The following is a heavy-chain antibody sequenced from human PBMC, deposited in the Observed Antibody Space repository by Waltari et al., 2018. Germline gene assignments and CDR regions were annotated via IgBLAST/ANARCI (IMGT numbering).Heavy chain of an antibody. CDR3: ARDTERDMVRVYNWFDP. CDR2: ILPILGIA. CDR1: GGNFSSYA. J-gene: IGHJ5*02. Sequence: QVQLVQSGAEVKKPGSSVKVSCKASGGNFSSYAISWVRQAPGQGLEWMGGILPILGIANYAQKFQGRVTITADESTSTAYMELSSLRSEDTAVYYCARDTERDMVRVYNWFDPWGQGTLVTVSS. D-gene: IGHD1-1*01. V-gene: IGHV1-69*01.